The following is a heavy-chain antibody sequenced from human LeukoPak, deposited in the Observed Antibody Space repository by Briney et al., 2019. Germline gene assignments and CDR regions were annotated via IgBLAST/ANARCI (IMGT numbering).Heavy chain of an antibody. CDR1: GGSISSGGYY. Sequence: SQTLSLTCTVSGGSISSGGYYWSWIRQHPGKGLEWIGYIYYSGSTYYNPSHKSRVTISVDTSKNQFSLKLSSVTAADTAVYYCARTLQPQNWFDPWGQGTLVTVSS. CDR2: IYYSGST. J-gene: IGHJ5*02. CDR3: ARTLQPQNWFDP. V-gene: IGHV4-31*03.